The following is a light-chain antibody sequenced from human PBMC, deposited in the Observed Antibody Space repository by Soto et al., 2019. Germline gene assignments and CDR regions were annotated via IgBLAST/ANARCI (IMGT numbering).Light chain of an antibody. V-gene: IGLV2-8*01. CDR3: SSYAGSNNLV. J-gene: IGLJ2*01. Sequence: QSALTQPPSASGSARQSVTISCTGTSSDVGGYNYVSWYQQHPGKAPKLMIYEVSKRPSGVPDRFSGSKSGNTASLTVSGLQAEDEADYYCSSYAGSNNLVFGGGTKVTVL. CDR2: EVS. CDR1: SSDVGGYNY.